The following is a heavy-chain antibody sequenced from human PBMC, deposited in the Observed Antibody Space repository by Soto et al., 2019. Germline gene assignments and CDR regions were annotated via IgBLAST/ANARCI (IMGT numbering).Heavy chain of an antibody. Sequence: VQLLDSGGGLVQPGESLRLSCAASGFIFSRFAMSWVRQAPAKGLEWVSTVSNSGSTTYYADSVKGRFTISRDNSNGTLSLQMNSLRAEDTAVYYCAKYRGPRDFDYWGQGTLVTVSS. J-gene: IGHJ4*02. CDR1: GFIFSRFA. CDR3: AKYRGPRDFDY. D-gene: IGHD3-10*01. CDR2: VSNSGSTT. V-gene: IGHV3-23*01.